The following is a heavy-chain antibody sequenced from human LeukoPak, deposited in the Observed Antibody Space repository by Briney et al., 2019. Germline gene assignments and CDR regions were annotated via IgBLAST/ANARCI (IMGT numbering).Heavy chain of an antibody. CDR1: GGTFSSYA. Sequence: SVKVSCKASGGTFSSYAISWVRQAPGQGLEWMGGIIPIFGTANYAQKFQGRVTITTDESTSTAYMELSGLRSEDTAVYYCAMQSGYCSGGSCYQPPALDSYYFDYWGQGTLVTVSS. CDR3: AMQSGYCSGGSCYQPPALDSYYFDY. D-gene: IGHD2-15*01. V-gene: IGHV1-69*05. J-gene: IGHJ4*02. CDR2: IIPIFGTA.